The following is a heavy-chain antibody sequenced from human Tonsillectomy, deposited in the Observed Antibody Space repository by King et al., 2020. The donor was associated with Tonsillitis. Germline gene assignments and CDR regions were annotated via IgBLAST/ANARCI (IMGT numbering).Heavy chain of an antibody. CDR2: ISSNGGST. J-gene: IGHJ4*02. V-gene: IGHV3-64*05. CDR1: GFTFSYYT. D-gene: IGHD3-22*01. Sequence: VQLVESGGGLVQPGGSLRLACSASGFTFSYYTMHWVRQAPGKGLEYVSAISSNGGSTYYADSVKGRFTISRDDSKNTLYVQMSSLRAGETAVYYCVKLTYDSSAYPFWGQGTLVTVSS. CDR3: VKLTYDSSAYPF.